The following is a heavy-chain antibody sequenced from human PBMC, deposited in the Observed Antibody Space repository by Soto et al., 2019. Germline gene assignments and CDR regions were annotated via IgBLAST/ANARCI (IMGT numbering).Heavy chain of an antibody. CDR1: GFTFSSYG. D-gene: IGHD6-13*01. V-gene: IGHV3-33*01. CDR2: IWYDGSDK. CDR3: ARDLVGQQLGNFDF. J-gene: IGHJ4*02. Sequence: QVQLVESGGGVVQPGRSLRLSCAASGFTFSSYGMHWVRQAPGKGLEWVAVIWYDGSDKYYADSVKGRFTISRDNSKNTLYLQMNSLRAEDTAVYYCARDLVGQQLGNFDFWGQGTLVTVSS.